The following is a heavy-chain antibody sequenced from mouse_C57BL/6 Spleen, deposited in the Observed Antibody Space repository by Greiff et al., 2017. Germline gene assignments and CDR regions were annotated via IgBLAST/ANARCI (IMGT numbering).Heavy chain of an antibody. CDR1: GYTFTSYW. J-gene: IGHJ1*03. CDR3: ARWDLYWYFDV. D-gene: IGHD4-1*01. V-gene: IGHV1-61*01. Sequence: QVQLQQPGAELVRPGSSVKLSCKASGYTFTSYWMDWVKQRPGQGLEWIGNIYPSDSETHYNQKFKDKATLTVDKSSSTAYMQLSSLTAEDAAVYCCARWDLYWYFDVWGTGTTVTVSS. CDR2: IYPSDSET.